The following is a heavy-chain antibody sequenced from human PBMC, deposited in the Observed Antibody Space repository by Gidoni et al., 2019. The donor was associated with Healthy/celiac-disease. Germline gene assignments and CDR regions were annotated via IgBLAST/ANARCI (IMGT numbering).Heavy chain of an antibody. J-gene: IGHJ6*02. CDR1: GFTFSSYA. Sequence: QVQLVESGGGVVQPGRSLRLSCAASGFTFSSYAMHWVRQAPGKGLEWVAVISYDGSNKYYADSVKGRFTISRDNSKNTLYLQMNSLRAEDTAVYYCAGGRGSYYAVAYYYGMDVWGQGTTVTVSS. CDR2: ISYDGSNK. CDR3: AGGRGSYYAVAYYYGMDV. V-gene: IGHV3-30-3*01. D-gene: IGHD1-26*01.